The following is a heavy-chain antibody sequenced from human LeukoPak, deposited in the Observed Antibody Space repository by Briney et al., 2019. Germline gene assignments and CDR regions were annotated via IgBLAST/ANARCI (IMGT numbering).Heavy chain of an antibody. CDR3: ARPRIAAAGNVYYMDV. J-gene: IGHJ6*03. CDR1: GYTFTNYW. V-gene: IGHV5-51*01. CDR2: IYPRDSDT. D-gene: IGHD6-13*01. Sequence: GESLKISCXGSGYTFTNYWIGWVRQMPGKGLEWLGIIYPRDSDTRYSPSFQGQVTISADKSISTAYLQWSSLKASDTAMYYCARPRIAAAGNVYYMDVWGKGTTVTVSS.